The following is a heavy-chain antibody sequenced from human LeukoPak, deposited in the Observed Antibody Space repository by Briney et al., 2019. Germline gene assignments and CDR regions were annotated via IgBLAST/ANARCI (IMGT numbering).Heavy chain of an antibody. J-gene: IGHJ5*02. CDR2: ISGSGGST. CDR1: GFTFSSYA. Sequence: QPGGSLRLSCAASGFTFSSYAMSWVRQAPGKGLEWVSAISGSGGSTYYADSVKGRFTISRDNSKDTLYLQMNSLTAEDTAVYYCAKPHGSSGLNWYDPWGQGTLVTVSS. D-gene: IGHD6-19*01. CDR3: AKPHGSSGLNWYDP. V-gene: IGHV3-23*01.